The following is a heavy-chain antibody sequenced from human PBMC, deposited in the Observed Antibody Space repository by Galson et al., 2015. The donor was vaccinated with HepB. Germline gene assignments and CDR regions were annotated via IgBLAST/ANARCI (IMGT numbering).Heavy chain of an antibody. CDR1: GFTFSSYA. CDR3: AKDRYYGSGSYSETPYYFDY. D-gene: IGHD3-10*01. Sequence: SLRLSCAASGFTFSSYAMNWVRQAPGKGLEWVSAICGSGGSTYYADSVKGRFTISRDNSKNTLYLQMNSLRAEDTAVYYCAKDRYYGSGSYSETPYYFDYWGQGTLVTVSS. V-gene: IGHV3-23*01. J-gene: IGHJ4*02. CDR2: ICGSGGST.